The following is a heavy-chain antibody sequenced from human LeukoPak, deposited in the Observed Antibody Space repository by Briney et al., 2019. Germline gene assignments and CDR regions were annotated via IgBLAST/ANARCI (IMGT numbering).Heavy chain of an antibody. J-gene: IGHJ4*02. V-gene: IGHV4-38-2*02. D-gene: IGHD2-2*01. CDR3: ARQLISSTSYYYFDY. CDR2: IYHSGST. CDR1: GYSISSGYY. Sequence: SETLSLTCTVSGYSISSGYYWGWIRQPPGKGLEWIGSIYHSGSTYYNPSLKSRVTISVDTSKNQFSLKLSSVTAADTAVYYCARQLISSTSYYYFDYWGQGTLVTVSS.